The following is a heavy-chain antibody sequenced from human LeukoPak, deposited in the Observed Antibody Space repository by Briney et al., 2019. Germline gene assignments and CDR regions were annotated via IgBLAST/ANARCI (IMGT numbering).Heavy chain of an antibody. D-gene: IGHD3-10*01. Sequence: SQTLSLTCTVSGGSISSGGYYWGWIRQPPGKGLEWTGSIYYTESTYYNPSLKSRVTISVDTSKNQFSLKLSSVTAADTAVYYCAVNVLLWFGELSAFDYWGQGTLVTVSS. CDR1: GGSISSGGYY. CDR2: IYYTEST. CDR3: AVNVLLWFGELSAFDY. J-gene: IGHJ4*02. V-gene: IGHV4-30-4*08.